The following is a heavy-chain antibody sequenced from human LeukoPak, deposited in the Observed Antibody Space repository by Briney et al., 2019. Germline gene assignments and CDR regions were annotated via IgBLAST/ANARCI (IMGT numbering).Heavy chain of an antibody. D-gene: IGHD4-23*01. CDR2: ISNSGYT. J-gene: IGHJ4*02. CDR1: GFTFIDYA. CDR3: AKDNRAVGTSAFEY. V-gene: IGHV3-23*01. Sequence: GGSLRLSCATSGFTFIDYAMSWVRQAPGKGLEWVSSISNSGYTYYAVSVKGRFTVSRDSSKNTVYLQMNSLRAEDTAIYYCAKDNRAVGTSAFEYWGQGTLVSVSS.